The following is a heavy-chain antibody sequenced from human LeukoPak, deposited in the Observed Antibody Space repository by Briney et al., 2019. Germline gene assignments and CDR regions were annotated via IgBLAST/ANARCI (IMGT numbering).Heavy chain of an antibody. CDR1: GFTVSNKY. V-gene: IGHV3-53*01. J-gene: IGHJ4*02. CDR3: ARGGASELYYFDY. CDR2: IYNGGNT. Sequence: GGSLRLFCAASGFTVSNKYMSWVRQAPGKGLECVSVIYNGGNTYYADPVKGRFTISRDNSKNTLYLQMNSLRAEDTAVYYCARGGASELYYFDYWGQGTLVTVSS. D-gene: IGHD2-15*01.